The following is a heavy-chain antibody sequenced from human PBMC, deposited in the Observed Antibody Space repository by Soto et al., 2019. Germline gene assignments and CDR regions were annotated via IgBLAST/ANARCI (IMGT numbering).Heavy chain of an antibody. J-gene: IGHJ6*03. V-gene: IGHV3-11*01. Sequence: QVQLVESGGGLVKPGRSLRLSCAASGFTLSDYYMSWIRQAPGKGLEWVSYISSSGTIDNYADSVKGRFTISRDNAKNSLFLQMNGLRAEDTAVYYCARRTMGNYYYMDVWGKGTTVTVSS. CDR1: GFTLSDYY. CDR2: ISSSGTID. D-gene: IGHD3-10*01. CDR3: ARRTMGNYYYMDV.